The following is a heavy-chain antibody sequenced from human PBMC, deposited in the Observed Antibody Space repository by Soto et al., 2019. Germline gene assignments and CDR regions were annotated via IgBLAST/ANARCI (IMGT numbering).Heavy chain of an antibody. CDR3: AKTPLFGGAPFDS. Sequence: GGSLRLSCAASGFTFDSNAMMWVRRAPGKGLEWVSGISGTGGGTFYADSVKGRFTISRDNSKKTLYLQMDSLRAEDTAVYYCAKTPLFGGAPFDSWGRGSQVTVSS. J-gene: IGHJ4*02. V-gene: IGHV3-23*01. CDR2: ISGTGGGT. D-gene: IGHD3-16*01. CDR1: GFTFDSNA.